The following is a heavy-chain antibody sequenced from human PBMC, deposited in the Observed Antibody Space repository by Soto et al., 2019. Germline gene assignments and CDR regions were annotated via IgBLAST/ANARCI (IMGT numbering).Heavy chain of an antibody. V-gene: IGHV3-23*01. CDR3: AKDNGGAITMVRGVMPFGMDV. CDR1: GFTFSSYA. CDR2: ISGSGGST. J-gene: IGHJ6*02. Sequence: GGSLRLSCAASGFTFSSYAMSWVRQAPGKGLEWVSAISGSGGSTYYADSVKGRFTISRDNSKNTLYLQMNSLRAEDTAVYYCAKDNGGAITMVRGVMPFGMDVWGQGTTVTVSS. D-gene: IGHD3-10*01.